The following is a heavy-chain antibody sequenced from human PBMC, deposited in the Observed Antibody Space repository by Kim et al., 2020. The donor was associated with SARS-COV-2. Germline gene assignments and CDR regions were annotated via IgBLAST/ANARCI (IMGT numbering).Heavy chain of an antibody. V-gene: IGHV4-59*01. Sequence: SETLSLTCTVSGGSISSYYWSWIRQPPGKGLEWIGYIYYSGSTNYNPSLKSRVTISVDTSKNQFSLKLSSVTAADTAVYYCAREWELLSFDYWGQGTLVTVSS. CDR3: AREWELLSFDY. CDR2: IYYSGST. CDR1: GGSISSYY. J-gene: IGHJ4*02. D-gene: IGHD1-26*01.